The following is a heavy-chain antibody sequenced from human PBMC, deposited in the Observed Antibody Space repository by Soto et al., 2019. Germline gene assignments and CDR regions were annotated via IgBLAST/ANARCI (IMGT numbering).Heavy chain of an antibody. CDR1: GYTFTGYY. V-gene: IGHV1-2*02. J-gene: IGHJ4*02. CDR3: ARALPNNDSRGHY. CDR2: INPSNGST. Sequence: ASVKVSCKASGYTFTGYYIHWVRQAPGQGLEWIGWINPSNGSTKYSQKFQGRVTITRDTSISTGYMELSRLRSEDTAVYYCARALPNNDSRGHYWGQGTLVTVSS. D-gene: IGHD3-22*01.